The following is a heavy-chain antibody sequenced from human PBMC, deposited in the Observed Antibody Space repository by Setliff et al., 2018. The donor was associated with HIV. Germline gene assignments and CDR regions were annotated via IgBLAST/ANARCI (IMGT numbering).Heavy chain of an antibody. CDR2: MSYSGGA. Sequence: SETLSLTCTVSGDSFNNYYCSWIRQLPGKGLEWIAYMSYSGGANYNPSLKSRVTISVDTSKGQFSLRLSSVTAADTAVYYCARGPKPGLLDLTWFDSWGQGTLVTVSS. D-gene: IGHD3-9*01. V-gene: IGHV4-59*01. CDR3: ARGPKPGLLDLTWFDS. CDR1: GDSFNNYY. J-gene: IGHJ5*01.